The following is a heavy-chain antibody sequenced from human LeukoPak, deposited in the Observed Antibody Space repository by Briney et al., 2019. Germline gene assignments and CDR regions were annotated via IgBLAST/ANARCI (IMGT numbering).Heavy chain of an antibody. CDR2: ISGSGGTT. CDR3: AKGYYYGSGSYSTFDY. CDR1: GFTFSSHA. J-gene: IGHJ4*02. D-gene: IGHD3-10*01. Sequence: GGSLRLSCAASGFTFSSHALSWLRQAPGKGLEWVSTISGSGGTTYYADSVKGRFTISRDNSKNTLYVQMSSLRADDTAVYYCAKGYYYGSGSYSTFDYWGQGTLVTVSS. V-gene: IGHV3-23*01.